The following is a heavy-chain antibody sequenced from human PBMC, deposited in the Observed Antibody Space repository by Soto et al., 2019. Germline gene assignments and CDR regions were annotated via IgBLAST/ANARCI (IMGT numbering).Heavy chain of an antibody. Sequence: GGSLRLSCAASGFTFSSYAMHWVRQAPGKGLEWVAVISYDGSNKYYADSVKGRFTISRDNSKNTLYLQMNSLRAEDTAVYYCARSGGRPQYYDFWSGYCDYWGQGTLVTVSS. J-gene: IGHJ4*02. CDR2: ISYDGSNK. V-gene: IGHV3-30-3*01. D-gene: IGHD3-3*01. CDR3: ARSGGRPQYYDFWSGYCDY. CDR1: GFTFSSYA.